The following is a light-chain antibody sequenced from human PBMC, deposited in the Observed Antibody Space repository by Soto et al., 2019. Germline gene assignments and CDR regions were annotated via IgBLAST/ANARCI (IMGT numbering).Light chain of an antibody. CDR2: NNA. J-gene: IGLJ2*01. Sequence: QSVLTQPPSASGTPGQRVTISCSGSSSNIGSNNVNWYQQLPGMAPKYLIYNNAKRPSGVPDRFSGSKSGTSASLAISGLQSEDEADYYCAAWDDRLNAVVFGGGTKVTVL. CDR3: AAWDDRLNAVV. CDR1: SSNIGSNN. V-gene: IGLV1-44*01.